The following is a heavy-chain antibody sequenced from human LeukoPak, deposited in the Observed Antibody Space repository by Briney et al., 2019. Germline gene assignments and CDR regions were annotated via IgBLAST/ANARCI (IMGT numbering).Heavy chain of an antibody. V-gene: IGHV4-30-4*01. Sequence: SQTLSLTCTVSGGSISSGDYYWSWIRQPPGKGLEWIGYIYYSGSTYYNPSLKSRVTISVDTSKNQFSLKLSSVTAADTAVYYCARFTASQWLAREIFDYWGQGTLVTVSS. J-gene: IGHJ4*02. CDR1: GGSISSGDYY. CDR3: ARFTASQWLAREIFDY. CDR2: IYYSGST. D-gene: IGHD6-19*01.